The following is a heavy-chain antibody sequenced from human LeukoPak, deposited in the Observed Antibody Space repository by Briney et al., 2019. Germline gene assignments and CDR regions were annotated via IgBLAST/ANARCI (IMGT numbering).Heavy chain of an antibody. J-gene: IGHJ6*03. CDR3: ASSRRYSSGYYMDV. CDR1: GGSISSHY. D-gene: IGHD3-22*01. Sequence: SETLSLTCTVSGGSISSHYWSWIRQPPGKGLEWIGYIYYSGSTNYNPSLKSRVTISVDTSKNQFSLKLSSVTAADTAVYYCASSRRYSSGYYMDVWGKGTTVTVSS. CDR2: IYYSGST. V-gene: IGHV4-59*11.